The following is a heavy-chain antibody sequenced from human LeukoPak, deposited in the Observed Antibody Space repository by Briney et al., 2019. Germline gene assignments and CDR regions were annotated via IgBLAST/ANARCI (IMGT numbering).Heavy chain of an antibody. V-gene: IGHV3-30-3*01. J-gene: IGHJ6*02. CDR2: ISYDGSNK. CDR3: ARDLSSSSFGPMDV. D-gene: IGHD6-13*01. CDR1: GFTFSSYA. Sequence: PGGSLRLSCAASGFTFSSYAMHWVRQAPGKGLEWVAVISYDGSNKYYADSVKGRFTISRDNSKNTLYLQMNSPRAEDTAVYYCARDLSSSSFGPMDVWGQGTTVTVSS.